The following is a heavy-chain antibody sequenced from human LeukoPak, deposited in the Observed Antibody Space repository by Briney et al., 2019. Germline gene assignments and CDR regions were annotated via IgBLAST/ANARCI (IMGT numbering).Heavy chain of an antibody. CDR3: ARALGDYVDY. Sequence: PSETLSLTCTVSGGSISSSSYYWSWIRQPPGKGLEWIGYIYYSGSTNYNPSLKSRVTISVDTSKNQFSLKLSSVTAADTAVYYCARALGDYVDYWGQGTLVTVSS. CDR2: IYYSGST. J-gene: IGHJ4*02. V-gene: IGHV4-61*01. D-gene: IGHD4-17*01. CDR1: GGSISSSSYY.